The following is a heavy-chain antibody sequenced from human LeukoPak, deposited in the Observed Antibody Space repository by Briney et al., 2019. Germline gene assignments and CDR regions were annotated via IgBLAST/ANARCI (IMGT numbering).Heavy chain of an antibody. V-gene: IGHV4-59*01. Sequence: SETLSLTCTVSGGSMNNYYWSWIRQPPGKGLEWIGYIYYSGSTNYNPSLKSRVTISVDTSRSQISLKLSSVTAADTAVYYCAGGQRRLQDYWGQGTLVTVSS. CDR1: GGSMNNYY. J-gene: IGHJ4*02. CDR2: IYYSGST. CDR3: AGGQRRLQDY.